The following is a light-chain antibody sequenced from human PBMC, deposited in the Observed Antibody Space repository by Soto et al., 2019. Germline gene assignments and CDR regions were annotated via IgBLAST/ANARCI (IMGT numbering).Light chain of an antibody. CDR1: NNDVVNFDL. CDR3: SSYTSGSVL. V-gene: IGLV2-14*02. Sequence: QSALTQPASVCGSPGQSITISCTGTNNDVVNFDLVSWYQQHPGKAPKLIIYEGSKRPSGISTRFSGSKSGNTASVTISGLQAEDEADYYCSSYTSGSVLFGGGTKLTVL. CDR2: EGS. J-gene: IGLJ2*01.